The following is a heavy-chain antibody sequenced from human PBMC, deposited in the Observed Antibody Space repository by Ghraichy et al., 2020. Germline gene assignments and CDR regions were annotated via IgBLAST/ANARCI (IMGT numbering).Heavy chain of an antibody. Sequence: GGSLRLSCAASGFTFSSYSMNWVRQAPGKGLEWVSYISSSSSTIYYADSVKGRFTISRDNAKNSLYLQMNSLRDEDTAVYYCARDLIPLGSGWYGEVYWGQGTLVTVSS. D-gene: IGHD6-19*01. J-gene: IGHJ4*02. CDR3: ARDLIPLGSGWYGEVY. V-gene: IGHV3-48*02. CDR1: GFTFSSYS. CDR2: ISSSSSTI.